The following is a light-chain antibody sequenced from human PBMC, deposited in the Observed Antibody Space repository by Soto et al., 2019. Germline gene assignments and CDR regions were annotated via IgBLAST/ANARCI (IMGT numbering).Light chain of an antibody. CDR3: QQYNNYFWA. V-gene: IGKV1-5*03. CDR2: KAS. J-gene: IGKJ1*01. CDR1: QSLLHSNGYNF. Sequence: MTQSPLSLPVTPGEPASISCGSFQSLLHSNGYNFLAWYQQKPGKAPKLLILKASSLESGVPSRFSGSGSGTEFTLTISSLQPDDLATYYCQQYNNYFWAFGQGTQVDI.